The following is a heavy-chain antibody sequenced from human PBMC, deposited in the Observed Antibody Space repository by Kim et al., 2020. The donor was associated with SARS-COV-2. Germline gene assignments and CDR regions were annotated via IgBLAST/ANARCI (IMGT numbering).Heavy chain of an antibody. J-gene: IGHJ3*02. CDR3: ARDELTGDYYDSSGPLPAFDI. Sequence: ASVKVSCKASGYTFTSYGISWVRQAPGQGLEWMGWISAYNGNTNYAQKLQGRVTMTTDTSTSTAYMELRSLRSDDTAVYYCARDELTGDYYDSSGPLPAFDIWGQGTMVTVSS. V-gene: IGHV1-18*01. D-gene: IGHD3-22*01. CDR2: ISAYNGNT. CDR1: GYTFTSYG.